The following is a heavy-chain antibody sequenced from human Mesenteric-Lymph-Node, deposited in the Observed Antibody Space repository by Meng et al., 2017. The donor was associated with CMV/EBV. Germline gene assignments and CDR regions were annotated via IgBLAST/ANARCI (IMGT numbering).Heavy chain of an antibody. CDR1: GGSISSSSYY. CDR3: ARDTGRLYYYDSSGYYFDY. Sequence: SETLSLTCTVSGGSISSSSYYWGWIRQPPGKGLEWIGSIYYSGSTYYNSSLKSRVTISVDTSKNQFSLKLSSVTAADTAVYYCARDTGRLYYYDSSGYYFDYWGQGTLVTVSS. CDR2: IYYSGST. V-gene: IGHV4-39*07. J-gene: IGHJ4*02. D-gene: IGHD3-22*01.